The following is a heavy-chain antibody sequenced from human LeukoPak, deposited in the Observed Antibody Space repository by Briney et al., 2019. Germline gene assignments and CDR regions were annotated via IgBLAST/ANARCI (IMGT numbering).Heavy chain of an antibody. Sequence: SETLSLTCTVSGGSISSHYWSWIRQPPGKGLEWIGYIYYSGSTNYNPSLKSRVTISVDTSKNQFSLKLSSVTAADTAVYYCARVGIQLWEYYYYYMDVWGKGTTVTVSS. D-gene: IGHD5-18*01. CDR1: GGSISSHY. CDR2: IYYSGST. J-gene: IGHJ6*03. V-gene: IGHV4-59*11. CDR3: ARVGIQLWEYYYYYMDV.